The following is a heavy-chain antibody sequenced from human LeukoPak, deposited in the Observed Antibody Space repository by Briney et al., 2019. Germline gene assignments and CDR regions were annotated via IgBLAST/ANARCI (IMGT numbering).Heavy chain of an antibody. J-gene: IGHJ6*03. CDR3: AREEEEYDFWSGYYRRGYYYYMDV. D-gene: IGHD3-3*01. CDR1: GFTFSNYS. Sequence: GGSLRLSCAASGFTFSNYSMNWVRQAPGKGLEWVSSISSSSSYIYYADSVKGRFTISRDNAKNSLYLQMNSLRAEDTAVYYCAREEEEYDFWSGYYRRGYYYYMDVWGKGTTVTVSS. V-gene: IGHV3-21*01. CDR2: ISSSSSYI.